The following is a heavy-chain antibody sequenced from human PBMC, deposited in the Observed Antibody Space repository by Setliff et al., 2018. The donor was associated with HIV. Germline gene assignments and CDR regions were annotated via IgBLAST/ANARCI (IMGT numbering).Heavy chain of an antibody. Sequence: SETLSLTCTVSGGSISSYYWSWIRQPAGKGLEWIGRIYSSGSTNYNPSLKSRVTMSVDTSKNQFSLKVSSVTAADTAVYYCARSFTYNFWSGLAGDAFDIWGQGTMVTVSS. CDR1: GGSISSYY. V-gene: IGHV4-4*07. CDR2: IYSSGST. CDR3: ARSFTYNFWSGLAGDAFDI. J-gene: IGHJ3*02. D-gene: IGHD3-3*01.